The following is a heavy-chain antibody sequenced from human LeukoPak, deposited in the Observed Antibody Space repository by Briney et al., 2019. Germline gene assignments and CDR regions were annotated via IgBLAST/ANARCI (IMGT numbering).Heavy chain of an antibody. J-gene: IGHJ4*02. V-gene: IGHV3-30*18. Sequence: GRSLRLSCAASGFTFSSYGMHWVRQAPGKGLEWVAVISYDGSNKYYADSVKGRFTISRDNSKNTLYLQMNSLRAEDTAVYYCANADSDGHFDYWGQGTLATVSS. CDR3: ANADSDGHFDY. D-gene: IGHD2-15*01. CDR1: GFTFSSYG. CDR2: ISYDGSNK.